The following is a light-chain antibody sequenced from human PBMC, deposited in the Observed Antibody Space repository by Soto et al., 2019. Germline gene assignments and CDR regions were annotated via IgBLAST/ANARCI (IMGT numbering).Light chain of an antibody. CDR2: EVV. CDR1: SSDVGGYNY. Sequence: QSALTQPASVSGSPGQSITISCTGTSSDVGGYNYVSWYQHRPGKAPKLMIYEVVNRPSGVSNRFSGSKSGITASLTISGLQAEDEADYYCTSYTSSSPLVFGTGTKLTVL. CDR3: TSYTSSSPLV. V-gene: IGLV2-14*01. J-gene: IGLJ1*01.